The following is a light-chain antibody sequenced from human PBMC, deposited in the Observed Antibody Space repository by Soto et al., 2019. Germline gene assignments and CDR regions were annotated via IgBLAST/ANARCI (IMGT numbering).Light chain of an antibody. J-gene: IGKJ1*01. CDR3: QQSYSTPRT. CDR2: WAS. Sequence: DIVMTQSPDSLAVSLGERATINCKSSQSVLYSSNKKNCLAWYQQKSGQSPKVLIYWASTRESGVPDRFSGSGSGTDFTLTISSLQAEDAAVYYCQQSYSTPRTFGQGTKVEIK. V-gene: IGKV4-1*01. CDR1: QSVLYSSNKKNC.